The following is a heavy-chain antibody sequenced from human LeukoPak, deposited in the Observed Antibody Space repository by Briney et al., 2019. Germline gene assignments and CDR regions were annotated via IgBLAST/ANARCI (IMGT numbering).Heavy chain of an antibody. CDR1: GGIFINYA. J-gene: IGHJ6*02. CDR2: IIPILGIA. D-gene: IGHD5-18*01. Sequence: ASVPVSFMGSGGIFINYAIRWVRPAPGQGRAWVGRIIPILGIANYAQKFQGRVTITADKSTSTAYMELSSLRSEDTAVYYCARSYGQIYYYYGMDVWGQGTTVTVSS. CDR3: ARSYGQIYYYYGMDV. V-gene: IGHV1-69*04.